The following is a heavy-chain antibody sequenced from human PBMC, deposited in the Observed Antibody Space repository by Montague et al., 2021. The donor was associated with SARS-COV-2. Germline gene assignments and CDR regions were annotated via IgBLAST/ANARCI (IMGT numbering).Heavy chain of an antibody. V-gene: IGHV4-59*07. J-gene: IGHJ4*02. CDR1: GGSIRSYY. D-gene: IGHD6-19*01. Sequence: TLSLTCTVSGGSIRSYYWSWIRQPPGKGLEWIGEIYSSGSTNYNPSLKSRVTISMDTSKSQFSLKLTSVTAADTAVYYCARHTRGWQPFDFWGQGTLVTVSS. CDR3: ARHTRGWQPFDF. CDR2: IYSSGST.